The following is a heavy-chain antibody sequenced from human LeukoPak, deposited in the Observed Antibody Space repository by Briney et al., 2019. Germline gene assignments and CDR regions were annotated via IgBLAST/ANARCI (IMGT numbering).Heavy chain of an antibody. V-gene: IGHV4-59*01. CDR3: ARADDYDRHFDY. CDR1: GGSISTYY. J-gene: IGHJ4*02. D-gene: IGHD3-22*01. Sequence: PSETLSLTCTVSGGSISTYYWSWIRQPPGKGLEWIGYVYYSGSTNYNPSLMGRVTMSVDTSKKQFSLKLSSVTAADTAVYYCARADDYDRHFDYWGQGTLVTVSS. CDR2: VYYSGST.